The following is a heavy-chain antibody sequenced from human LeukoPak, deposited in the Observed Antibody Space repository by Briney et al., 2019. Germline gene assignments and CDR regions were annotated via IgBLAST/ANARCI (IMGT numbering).Heavy chain of an antibody. D-gene: IGHD1-26*01. CDR1: GFTFSSYW. CDR3: ARVVDEYYYYYMDV. Sequence: GGSLRLSCAASGFTFSSYWMHWVRQAPGKGLVWVSRINSDGSSTSYADSVKGRFTISRDNAKNTLYLQMNSLRAEDTAVYYCARVVDEYYYYYMDVWGKGTTVTVSS. V-gene: IGHV3-74*01. J-gene: IGHJ6*03. CDR2: INSDGSST.